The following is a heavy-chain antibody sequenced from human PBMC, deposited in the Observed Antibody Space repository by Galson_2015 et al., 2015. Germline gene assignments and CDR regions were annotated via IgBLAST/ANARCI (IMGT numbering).Heavy chain of an antibody. D-gene: IGHD1-7*01. V-gene: IGHV3-23*01. Sequence: SLRLSCAASGFTLSSYAMSWVRQAPGKGLEWVSAISGSGGSTYYADSVKGRFTVSRDNSKNTLYLQMNSLRAEDTAVYYCAKSGWTGTTWYAFEIWGQGTMVTVSS. J-gene: IGHJ3*02. CDR2: ISGSGGST. CDR1: GFTLSSYA. CDR3: AKSGWTGTTWYAFEI.